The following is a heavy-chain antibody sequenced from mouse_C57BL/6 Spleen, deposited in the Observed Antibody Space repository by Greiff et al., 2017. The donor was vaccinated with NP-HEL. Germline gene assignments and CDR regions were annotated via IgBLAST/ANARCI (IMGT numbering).Heavy chain of an antibody. CDR2: IDPETGGT. J-gene: IGHJ3*01. CDR3: TDHYYGSSPFAY. Sequence: VQLQQSGAELVRPGASVTLSCKASGYTFTDYEMHWVKQTPVHGLEWIGAIDPETGGTAYNQKFKGKAILTADKSSSTAYMELRSLTSEDSAVYYCTDHYYGSSPFAYWGQGTLVTVSA. D-gene: IGHD1-1*01. CDR1: GYTFTDYE. V-gene: IGHV1-15*01.